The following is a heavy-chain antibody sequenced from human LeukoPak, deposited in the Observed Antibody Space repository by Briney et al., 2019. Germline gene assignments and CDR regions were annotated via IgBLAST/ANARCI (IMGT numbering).Heavy chain of an antibody. CDR2: IYIGGST. J-gene: IGHJ4*02. V-gene: IGHV3-66*01. CDR1: GFTVSSNY. CDR3: ARDPYGDYYFDY. D-gene: IGHD4-17*01. Sequence: GGSLRLSCAASGFTVSSNYMSWVRQAPGKGLEWVSVIYIGGSTYYADSVKGRFTISRDNSKNTLYLQMNSLRAEDTAVYYCARDPYGDYYFDYWGQGTLVTVSS.